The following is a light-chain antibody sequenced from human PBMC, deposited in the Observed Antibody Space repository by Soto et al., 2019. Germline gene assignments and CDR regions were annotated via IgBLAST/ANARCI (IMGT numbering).Light chain of an antibody. J-gene: IGKJ4*01. CDR1: QSLLHSNGYNY. CDR2: LGS. Sequence: DIVMTQSPLSLPVTPGEPASISCRSSQSLLHSNGYNYFDWYLQKPGQSPQLLIYLGSYRASGVPDRFSGRGSGTDFTLKISRVEADDVGVYYCMQALQTPLTFGGGTKVEIK. V-gene: IGKV2-28*01. CDR3: MQALQTPLT.